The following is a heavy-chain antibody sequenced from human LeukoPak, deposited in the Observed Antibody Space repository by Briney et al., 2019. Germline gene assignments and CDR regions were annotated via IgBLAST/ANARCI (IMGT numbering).Heavy chain of an antibody. CDR2: IYYSGST. J-gene: IGHJ4*02. Sequence: SSETLSLTCTVSGGSISSYYWSWIRQPPGKGLEWIGYIYYSGSTNYNPSLKSRVTISVDTSKNQFSLRLSSVTAADTAVYYCARGPGYSGYWGQGTLVTVSS. CDR1: GGSISSYY. D-gene: IGHD3-22*01. CDR3: ARGPGYSGY. V-gene: IGHV4-59*01.